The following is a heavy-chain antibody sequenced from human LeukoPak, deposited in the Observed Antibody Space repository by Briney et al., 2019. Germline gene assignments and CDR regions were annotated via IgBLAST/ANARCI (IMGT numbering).Heavy chain of an antibody. CDR3: ASSYYDNTGYFALFDY. Sequence: PSETLSLTCAVYNGFDSYYMTIVRQPPGKGLEWVGEITYRGSGNCNPSLKGRATISINVSQRQFSLSLRSVTAADTAVYYCASSYYDNTGYFALFDYWGQGTLLTVSS. CDR1: NGFDSYY. J-gene: IGHJ4*02. D-gene: IGHD3-22*01. CDR2: ITYRGSG. V-gene: IGHV4-34*01.